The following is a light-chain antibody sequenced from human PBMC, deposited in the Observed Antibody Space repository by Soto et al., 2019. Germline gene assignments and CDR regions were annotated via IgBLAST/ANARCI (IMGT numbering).Light chain of an antibody. Sequence: QSALTQPASVSGSPGQSITISCTGTSSDVGGYNYVSWYQHHPGKAPKLMIYEVSNWPSGVSNRFSGSKSGNTASLTISGLQADDEADYYCSSYTSTTSLVFGGGTKVTVL. CDR2: EVS. V-gene: IGLV2-14*01. J-gene: IGLJ3*02. CDR1: SSDVGGYNY. CDR3: SSYTSTTSLV.